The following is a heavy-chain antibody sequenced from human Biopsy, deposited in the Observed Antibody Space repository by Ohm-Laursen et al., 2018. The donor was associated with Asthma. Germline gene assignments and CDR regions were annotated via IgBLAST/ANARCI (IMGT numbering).Heavy chain of an antibody. CDR1: RDIFSSYG. Sequence: SVKVSCKGSRDIFSSYGFSWVRQAPGQGLECMGGIIPISLTPSYARRFRGRVTISADEYTRTAYMELSSLRSEDTAVYYCARDPSYFDPSVEGWHLWGQGTMVTVSS. V-gene: IGHV1-69*13. CDR3: ARDPSYFDPSVEGWHL. D-gene: IGHD3-22*01. J-gene: IGHJ3*01. CDR2: IIPISLTP.